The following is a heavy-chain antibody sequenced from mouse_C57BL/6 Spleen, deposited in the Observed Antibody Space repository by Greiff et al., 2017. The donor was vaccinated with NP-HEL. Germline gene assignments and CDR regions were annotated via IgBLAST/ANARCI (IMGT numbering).Heavy chain of an antibody. J-gene: IGHJ4*01. CDR1: GYTFTSYW. CDR2: LYPGSGST. Sequence: QVQLQQPGAELVKPGASVKMSCKASGYTFTSYWITWVKQRPGQGLEWIGDLYPGSGSTNYNEKFKSKATLTVDTSSSTAYMQLSSLTSEDSAVYYCARFDYDGLYYYAMDYWGQGTSVTVSS. V-gene: IGHV1-55*01. CDR3: ARFDYDGLYYYAMDY. D-gene: IGHD2-4*01.